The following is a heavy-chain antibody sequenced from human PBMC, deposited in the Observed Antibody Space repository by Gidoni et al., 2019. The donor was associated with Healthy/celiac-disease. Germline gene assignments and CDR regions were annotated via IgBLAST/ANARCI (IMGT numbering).Heavy chain of an antibody. CDR1: GFTFCSYS. J-gene: IGHJ6*02. D-gene: IGHD3-9*01. Sequence: EVQLVESGGGLVKPGGSLRLSCAASGFTFCSYSMNWVRQAPGKGLEWVSSISSSSSYIYYADSVKGRFTISRDNAKNSLYMQMNSLRAEDTAVYYCARALLAGYSHYYYYGMDVWGQGTTVTVSS. V-gene: IGHV3-21*01. CDR2: ISSSSSYI. CDR3: ARALLAGYSHYYYYGMDV.